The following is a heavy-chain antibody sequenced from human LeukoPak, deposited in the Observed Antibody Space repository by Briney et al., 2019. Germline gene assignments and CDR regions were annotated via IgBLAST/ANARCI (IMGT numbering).Heavy chain of an antibody. CDR3: ARALAAAGDYFDS. V-gene: IGHV4-4*07. CDR2: VCSSRNT. J-gene: IGHJ4*02. Sequence: PSETLSLTCTVSGDSISSYYWNWIRQPAGKGLEWIGRVCSSRNTNYNPSLKSRILISVDTSKNQFSLKLSSVTAADTAVYYCARALAAAGDYFDSWGQGTLVTVSS. CDR1: GDSISSYY. D-gene: IGHD6-13*01.